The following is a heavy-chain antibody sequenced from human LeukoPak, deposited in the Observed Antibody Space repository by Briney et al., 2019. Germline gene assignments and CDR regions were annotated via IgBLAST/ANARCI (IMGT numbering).Heavy chain of an antibody. CDR3: ARGMFCTNGLCYSYTYYYMDA. J-gene: IGHJ6*03. Sequence: PSETLSLTCAVSGYSISSCYYWGWIRQPPGKGLEWIGRISHSGSTYYNPSLKSRVTISVDTTKNQFYLKLSSVTAADTALYYCARGMFCTNGLCYSYTYYYMDAWGKGTTVTVSS. CDR2: ISHSGST. CDR1: GYSISSCYY. V-gene: IGHV4-38-2*01. D-gene: IGHD2-8*01.